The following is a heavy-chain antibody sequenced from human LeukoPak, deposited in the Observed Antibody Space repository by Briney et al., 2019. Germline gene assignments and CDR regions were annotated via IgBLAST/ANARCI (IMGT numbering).Heavy chain of an antibody. J-gene: IGHJ4*02. CDR1: GYTFTGYY. CDR3: ARSLVVVAVSYDY. Sequence: ASVKVSCKASGYTFTGYYMHWVRQAPGQGLEWTGWINPNTGGTNNAQKFQGRVTVTRDTSISTAYMELSRLRSDDTAVYYCARSLVVVAVSYDYWGQGTLVTVSS. CDR2: INPNTGGT. D-gene: IGHD2-15*01. V-gene: IGHV1-2*02.